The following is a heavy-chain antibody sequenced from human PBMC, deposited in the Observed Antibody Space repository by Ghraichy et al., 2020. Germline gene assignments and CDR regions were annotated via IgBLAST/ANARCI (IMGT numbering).Heavy chain of an antibody. J-gene: IGHJ3*02. CDR2: VNHSGGT. CDR1: GGSFSGYY. Sequence: SETLSLTCAVYGGSFSGYYWSWIRQSPGKGLEWIGKVNHSGGTNYNPSLNSRVTISVDTSKNQFSLKLTSVTAADTAVYYCARNLRGGPTGSGAFDIWGQGTMVTVSS. V-gene: IGHV4-34*01. CDR3: ARNLRGGPTGSGAFDI. D-gene: IGHD3-10*01.